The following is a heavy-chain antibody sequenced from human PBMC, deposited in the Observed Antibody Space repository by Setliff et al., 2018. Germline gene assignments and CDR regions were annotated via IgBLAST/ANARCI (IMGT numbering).Heavy chain of an antibody. CDR3: ARGSTMIQGVRLYYHGLDV. D-gene: IGHD3-10*01. J-gene: IGHJ6*02. CDR1: GGSISSSSYY. CDR2: IYYTGNT. Sequence: SETLSLTCTVSGGSISSSSYYWGWIRQPPGKGLEWIGTIYYTGNTYYNPSLKSRVTISLDTSNNQFSLKLSSVTAADTAVYYCARGSTMIQGVRLYYHGLDVWGQGTTVTVSS. V-gene: IGHV4-39*07.